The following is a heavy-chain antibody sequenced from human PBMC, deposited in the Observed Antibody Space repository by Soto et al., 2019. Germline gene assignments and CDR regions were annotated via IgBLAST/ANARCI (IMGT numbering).Heavy chain of an antibody. CDR2: IFYSGST. CDR1: GGSINSYY. Sequence: QVQLQESGPGLVKPSETLSLTCTVSGGSINSYYWNWIRQPPGKGLEWVGYIFYSGSTNYNPSLKSRVTISLDTSKNQFFLKLSSVTAADTAVYYCARGSPVRANWNFDYWGQGTLVTVSS. V-gene: IGHV4-59*01. CDR3: ARGSPVRANWNFDY. J-gene: IGHJ4*02. D-gene: IGHD1-20*01.